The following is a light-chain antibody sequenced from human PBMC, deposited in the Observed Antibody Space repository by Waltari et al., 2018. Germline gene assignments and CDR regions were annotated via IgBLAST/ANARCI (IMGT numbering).Light chain of an antibody. Sequence: SYVVTQPPPVSVAPGETATITCGGDNIGTYSVHWYQQKAGQTPVLVIFYDRDRPSGIPERFSGSNSGNTATLTISRVEAGDEARYYCHVWHPHVDPGVFGTGTEVTVL. CDR1: NIGTYS. CDR3: HVWHPHVDPGV. CDR2: YDR. V-gene: IGLV3-21*04. J-gene: IGLJ1*01.